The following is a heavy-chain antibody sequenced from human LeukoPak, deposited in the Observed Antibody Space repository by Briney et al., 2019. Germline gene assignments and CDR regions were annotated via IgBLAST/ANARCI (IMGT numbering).Heavy chain of an antibody. D-gene: IGHD3-9*01. Sequence: GASVKVSCKASGYTFTVYYMHWVRQAPGQGLEWVGRINPNSGGTNYAQKFQGRVTMTRDTSISTACMELSRLRSDDTAVYYCARPLTLGFEAFDIWGQGTTVTVSS. V-gene: IGHV1-2*02. J-gene: IGHJ3*02. CDR2: INPNSGGT. CDR3: ARPLTLGFEAFDI. CDR1: GYTFTVYY.